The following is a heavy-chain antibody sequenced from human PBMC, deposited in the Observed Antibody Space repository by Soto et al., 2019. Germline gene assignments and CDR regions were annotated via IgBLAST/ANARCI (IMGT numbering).Heavy chain of an antibody. CDR2: ISSSSSYI. CDR1: GFTFSSYS. Sequence: EVQLVESGGGLVKPGGSLRLSCAASGFTFSSYSMNWVRQAPGKGLEWVSSISSSSSYIYYAASVKGRFTISRDNAKNSLYLQMNSLRAEDTAVYYCARAKDLGGMDVWGQGTTVTVSS. CDR3: ARAKDLGGMDV. J-gene: IGHJ6*02. V-gene: IGHV3-21*01. D-gene: IGHD3-16*01.